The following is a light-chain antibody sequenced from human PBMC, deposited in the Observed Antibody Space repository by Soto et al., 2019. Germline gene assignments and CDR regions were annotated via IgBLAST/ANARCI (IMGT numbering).Light chain of an antibody. Sequence: QSVLTQPPSVSGAPGQRVTIPCTRSSSNIGGGYDVHWYQQFPGTAPKLLVYGNINRPSRVPDRFSGSKSDTSASLAITGLQAEDEADYYCQSYDSSLSGWVFGGGTKLTVL. CDR2: GNI. J-gene: IGLJ3*02. CDR3: QSYDSSLSGWV. CDR1: SSNIGGGYD. V-gene: IGLV1-40*01.